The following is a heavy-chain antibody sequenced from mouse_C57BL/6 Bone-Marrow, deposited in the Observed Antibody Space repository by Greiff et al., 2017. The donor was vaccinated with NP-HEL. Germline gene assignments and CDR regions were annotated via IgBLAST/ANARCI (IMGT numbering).Heavy chain of an antibody. CDR2: IYPETGGT. CDR3: KGYDY. J-gene: IGHJ2*01. V-gene: IGHV1-15*01. CDR1: GYTFTDYE. D-gene: IGHD2-2*01. Sequence: VKLQESGAELVRPGASVTLSCKASGYTFTDYEMHWVKQTPVHGLEWIGAIYPETGGTAYNQKFKGKAILTADKSSSTPYMKLRSLTSEDSAVYYCKGYDYCGQGTTLTVSS.